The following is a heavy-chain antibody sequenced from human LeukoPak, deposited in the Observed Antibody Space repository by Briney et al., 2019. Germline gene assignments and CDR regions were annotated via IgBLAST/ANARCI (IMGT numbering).Heavy chain of an antibody. D-gene: IGHD3-3*01. Sequence: PGGSLRLSCAASGFSFSSNWMHWVRQAPGKGLEWVSRIDTDGSTTDFADSVKGRFTISRDNSKNTLYLQMSSLRAEDTAVYHCVAIVGARPRWGQGTLVTVSS. CDR1: GFSFSSNW. J-gene: IGHJ4*02. CDR2: IDTDGSTT. CDR3: VAIVGARPR. V-gene: IGHV3-74*01.